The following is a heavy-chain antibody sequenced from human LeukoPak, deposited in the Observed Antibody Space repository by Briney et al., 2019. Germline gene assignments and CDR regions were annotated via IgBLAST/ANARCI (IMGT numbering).Heavy chain of an antibody. D-gene: IGHD3-10*01. Sequence: GGSLRLSCAASEFTFSNYWMNWVRQAPGKGLEWVANIKHDGAEKYYVDSVRGRFTISRDNAKNSLYLQMNSLRNEDTAVYYCARTPTGREDYWGQGTLVTVSS. J-gene: IGHJ4*02. V-gene: IGHV3-7*01. CDR2: IKHDGAEK. CDR3: ARTPTGREDY. CDR1: EFTFSNYW.